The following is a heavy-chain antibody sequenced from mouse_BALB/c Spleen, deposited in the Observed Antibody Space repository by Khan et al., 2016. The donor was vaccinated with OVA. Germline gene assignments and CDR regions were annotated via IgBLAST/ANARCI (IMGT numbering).Heavy chain of an antibody. D-gene: IGHD3-3*01. J-gene: IGHJ1*01. V-gene: IGHV9-1*02. CDR1: GYTFTNYG. Sequence: QIQLVQSGPELKKPGETVKISCKASGYTFTNYGMNWVKQAPGKGLKWMGWINTYTGEPTYTDDFKGRFAFSLETSASTAYLQINNLKNEDMATXCGARRASYWYFDVGGAGTTVTVSS. CDR2: INTYTGEP. CDR3: ARRASYWYFDV.